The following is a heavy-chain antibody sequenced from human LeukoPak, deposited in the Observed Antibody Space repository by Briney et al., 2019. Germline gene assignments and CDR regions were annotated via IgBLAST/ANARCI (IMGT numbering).Heavy chain of an antibody. J-gene: IGHJ4*02. D-gene: IGHD6-19*01. CDR2: LHGRGYT. CDR3: AGLAYSSLLGDY. Sequence: PGGSLRLSCAASEFSVSGDYMTWVRQAPGKGLEWVSVLHGRGYTYYADPVKGRFTISRDNSKNTLYLQMNSLRTEDTAVYYCAGLAYSSLLGDYWGQGNLVAVSS. V-gene: IGHV3-66*02. CDR1: EFSVSGDY.